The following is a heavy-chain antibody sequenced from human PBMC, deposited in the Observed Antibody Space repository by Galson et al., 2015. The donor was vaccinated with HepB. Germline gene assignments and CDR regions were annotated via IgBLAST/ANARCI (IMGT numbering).Heavy chain of an antibody. Sequence: SVKVSCKASGYTFANYSLHWVRQAPGLGLEWMAIIDPRGGSTTFAQKFQGRVTMTRDTSTSTVYMELSSLRSEDTAVYYCARGGSYYDGRGSLYNWFDPWGQGTLVTVSS. CDR2: IDPRGGST. V-gene: IGHV1-46*01. D-gene: IGHD3-22*01. CDR3: ARGGSYYDGRGSLYNWFDP. CDR1: GYTFANYS. J-gene: IGHJ5*02.